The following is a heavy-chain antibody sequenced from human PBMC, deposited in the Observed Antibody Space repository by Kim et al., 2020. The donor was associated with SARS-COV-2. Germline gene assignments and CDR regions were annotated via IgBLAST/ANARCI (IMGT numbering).Heavy chain of an antibody. D-gene: IGHD6-13*01. J-gene: IGHJ4*02. CDR3: TTIAATGIVY. CDR1: GYTFTSYT. Sequence: ASVKVSCKASGYTFTSYTMHWVRQAPGQRLEWMGWINAGKGNTKYSQKFQDRVTITRDTSASTAYMELSSLRSEDTAVFFCTTIAATGIVYWGQGTLVTV. V-gene: IGHV1-3*01. CDR2: INAGKGNT.